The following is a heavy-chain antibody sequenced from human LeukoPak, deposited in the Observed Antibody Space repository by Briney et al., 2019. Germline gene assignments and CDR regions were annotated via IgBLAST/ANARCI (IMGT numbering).Heavy chain of an antibody. D-gene: IGHD3-16*01. CDR1: GFTFNIFE. CDR2: ISSSGSTI. V-gene: IGHV3-48*03. Sequence: GGSLRLSCAASGFTFNIFEMNWVRQAPGKGLEWVSYISSSGSTIYYADSVKGRFTISRDNAKNSLYLQMNSLRAEDTAIYYCASAYGGLLDYGGQGTLVTVSS. CDR3: ASAYGGLLDY. J-gene: IGHJ4*02.